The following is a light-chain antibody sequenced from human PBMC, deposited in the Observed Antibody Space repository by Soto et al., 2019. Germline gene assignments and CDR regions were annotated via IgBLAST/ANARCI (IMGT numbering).Light chain of an antibody. CDR3: QQRSNWPH. CDR2: DAS. Sequence: EIVLTQSPATLSLSAGESATLXXRASQSVSSYLAWYQQKPGQAPRVLIYDASNRATGIPARFSGSGSGTDFTLTISSLEPEDFAVYYCQQRSNWPHFGQGTRLEIK. V-gene: IGKV3-11*01. J-gene: IGKJ5*01. CDR1: QSVSSY.